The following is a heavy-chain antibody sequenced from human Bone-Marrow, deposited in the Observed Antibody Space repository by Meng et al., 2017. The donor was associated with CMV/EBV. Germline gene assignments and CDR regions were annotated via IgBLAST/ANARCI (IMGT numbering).Heavy chain of an antibody. Sequence: GESLKISCKASGYTFTSYGISWVRQAPGQGLEWMGWISAYNGNTNYAQKLQGRVTMTTDTSTSTAYMELRSLRSDDTAVYYCARDRRNLAARPREFDYWGQGTLVTVSS. CDR2: ISAYNGNT. CDR3: ARDRRNLAARPREFDY. D-gene: IGHD6-6*01. CDR1: GYTFTSYG. V-gene: IGHV1-18*01. J-gene: IGHJ4*02.